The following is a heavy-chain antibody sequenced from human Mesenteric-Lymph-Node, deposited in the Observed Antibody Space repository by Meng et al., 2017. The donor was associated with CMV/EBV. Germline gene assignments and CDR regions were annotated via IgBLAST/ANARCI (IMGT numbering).Heavy chain of an antibody. V-gene: IGHV4-34*01. J-gene: IGHJ6*02. CDR2: INHSGST. D-gene: IGHD6-19*01. CDR3: ARDRNAVAGNFGVYYYGMDV. CDR1: GGSFSDYY. Sequence: SETLSLTCAVYGGSFSDYYWSWIRQPPGKGLEWIGEINHSGSTNYNPSLKSRVTISLDTSKNQFSLKLSSVTAADTAVYYCARDRNAVAGNFGVYYYGMDVWGQGTTVTVSS.